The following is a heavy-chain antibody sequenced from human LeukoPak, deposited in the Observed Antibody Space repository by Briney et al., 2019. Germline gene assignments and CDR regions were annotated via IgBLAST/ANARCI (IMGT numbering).Heavy chain of an antibody. CDR3: ARAPIITGTRWDYYYYMDV. J-gene: IGHJ6*03. D-gene: IGHD1-20*01. V-gene: IGHV1-69*13. CDR2: IIPIFGTA. CDR1: GGTFSSYA. Sequence: SVKVSCKASGGTFSSYAISWLRQAPGQGLEWMGGIIPIFGTANYAQKFQGRVTITADESTSTAYMELSSLRSEDTAVYYCARAPIITGTRWDYYYYMDVWGKGTTVTVSS.